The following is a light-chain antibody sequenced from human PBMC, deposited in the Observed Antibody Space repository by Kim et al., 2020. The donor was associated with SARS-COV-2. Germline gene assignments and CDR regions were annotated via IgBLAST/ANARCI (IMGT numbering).Light chain of an antibody. Sequence: SYELTQPPSVSVAPGKTAIVTCGGTNIGSKSVQWYQQKPGQAPLLVVSADTDRPSGLPKRFSGSNSGNTATLTISRAEAGDEADYYCQVWGHGSDEVVFG. CDR1: NIGSKS. J-gene: IGLJ1*01. CDR3: QVWGHGSDEVV. V-gene: IGLV3-21*03. CDR2: ADT.